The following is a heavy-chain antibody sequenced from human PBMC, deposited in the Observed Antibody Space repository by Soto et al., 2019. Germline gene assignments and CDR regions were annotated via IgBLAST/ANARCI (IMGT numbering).Heavy chain of an antibody. D-gene: IGHD3-9*01. V-gene: IGHV3-23*01. J-gene: IGHJ5*02. CDR2: ISGSGGST. CDR1: GFTFSSYA. CDR3: AKDFSDYDILTGYQPAWWFDP. Sequence: PGGSLRLSCAASGFTFSSYAMSWVRQAPGKGLERVSAISGSGGSTYYADSVKGRFTISRDNSKNTLYLQMNSLRAEDTAVYYCAKDFSDYDILTGYQPAWWFDPWGQGTLATVSS.